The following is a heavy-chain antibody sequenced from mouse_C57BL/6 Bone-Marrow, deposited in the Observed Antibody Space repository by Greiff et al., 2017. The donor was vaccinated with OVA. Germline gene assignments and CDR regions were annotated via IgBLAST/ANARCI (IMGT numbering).Heavy chain of an antibody. V-gene: IGHV7-3*01. CDR1: GFTFTNYY. J-gene: IGHJ2*01. D-gene: IGHD1-1*01. CDR2: IRNKPNGSTT. Sequence: EVKLMESGGGLVQPGDSLSLSCAASGFTFTNYYMSWVRQPPGKALEWLAFIRNKPNGSTTEYSASVKGRFTISRDNSQSILYLQMNALRAEDSATYYCARYKGRVALDYFDYWGPGTALTVSS. CDR3: ARYKGRVALDYFDY.